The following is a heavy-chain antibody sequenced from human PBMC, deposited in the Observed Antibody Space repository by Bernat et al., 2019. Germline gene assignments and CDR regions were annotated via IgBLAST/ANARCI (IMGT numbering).Heavy chain of an antibody. CDR2: VTGSGGGT. J-gene: IGHJ5*02. Sequence: EVQLLESGGGLVQPGGSLRLSCAASGFTFSSHAMSWVRQAPGKGLEWVSTVTGSGGGTYYADSVKGRFTISRDNSKNTLYLQMNSLRAEDTAVYYCARAVAENWFDPWGQGTLVTVSS. D-gene: IGHD2-15*01. CDR3: ARAVAENWFDP. V-gene: IGHV3-23*01. CDR1: GFTFSSHA.